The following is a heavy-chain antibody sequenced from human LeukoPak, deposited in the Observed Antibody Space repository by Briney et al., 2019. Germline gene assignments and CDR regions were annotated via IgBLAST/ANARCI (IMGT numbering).Heavy chain of an antibody. CDR1: GGSINSYY. V-gene: IGHV4-59*12. Sequence: SETLSLTCTVSGGSINSYYWSWIRQPPGKGLEWIGYIYYSGSTNYSPSLKSRVTISVDTSKNQFSLKLSSVTAADTAVYYCAGLEAYYYGSGDYWGQGTLVTVSS. CDR2: IYYSGST. J-gene: IGHJ4*02. CDR3: AGLEAYYYGSGDY. D-gene: IGHD3-10*01.